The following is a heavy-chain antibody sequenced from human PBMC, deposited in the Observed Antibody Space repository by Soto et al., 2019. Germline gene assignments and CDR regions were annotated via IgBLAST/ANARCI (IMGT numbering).Heavy chain of an antibody. Sequence: ASVKVSCKSSGYTFTGHYIHWVRQAPGQGPEWMGEIGPASGDTRYAQKFQGRVTMTRDTSITTVYMELNNLSPDDTAVYYCGRGRSGQLVVFYWGQGTPVTVSS. J-gene: IGHJ4*02. D-gene: IGHD3-10*01. V-gene: IGHV1-2*02. CDR2: IGPASGDT. CDR1: GYTFTGHY. CDR3: GRGRSGQLVVFY.